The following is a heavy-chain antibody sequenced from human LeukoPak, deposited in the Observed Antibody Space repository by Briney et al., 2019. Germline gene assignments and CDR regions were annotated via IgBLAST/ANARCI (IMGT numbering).Heavy chain of an antibody. CDR3: ATVVDILTGYPLDY. J-gene: IGHJ4*02. D-gene: IGHD3-9*01. Sequence: ASVKVSCKASGGTFSSFAISWVRQAPGQGLEWMGGIIPIFGTANYAQKFQGRVTITADGSTSTAYMELSSLRSEDTAVYYCATVVDILTGYPLDYWGQGTLVTVSS. V-gene: IGHV1-69*13. CDR1: GGTFSSFA. CDR2: IIPIFGTA.